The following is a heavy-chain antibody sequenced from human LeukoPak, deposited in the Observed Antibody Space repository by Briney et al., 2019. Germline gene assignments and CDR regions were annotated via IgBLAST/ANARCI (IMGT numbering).Heavy chain of an antibody. V-gene: IGHV4-4*07. Sequence: SETLSLTCTVSGGSVSSYYWSWIRQPAGKGLEWIGRIYTSGSTNYNPSLKSRVTISVDTSKNQFSLKLSSVTAADTAVYYCARVGDDYGDYGGGNDAFDIWGQGTMVTVSS. J-gene: IGHJ3*02. D-gene: IGHD4-17*01. CDR2: IYTSGST. CDR1: GGSVSSYY. CDR3: ARVGDDYGDYGGGNDAFDI.